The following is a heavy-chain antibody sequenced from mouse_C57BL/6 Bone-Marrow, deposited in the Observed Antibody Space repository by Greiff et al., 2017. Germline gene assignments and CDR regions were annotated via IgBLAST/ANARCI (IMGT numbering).Heavy chain of an antibody. Sequence: EVMLVESEGGLVQPGSSMKLSCTASGFTFSDYYMAWVRQVPEKGLEWVANINYDGSSTYYLASLKGRFIISRDNAKNILYLQMSSLTSENTATXYCSRDEGCDYFDYWGQGTTLTVSS. CDR3: SRDEGCDYFDY. CDR2: INYDGSST. V-gene: IGHV5-16*01. J-gene: IGHJ2*01. CDR1: GFTFSDYY.